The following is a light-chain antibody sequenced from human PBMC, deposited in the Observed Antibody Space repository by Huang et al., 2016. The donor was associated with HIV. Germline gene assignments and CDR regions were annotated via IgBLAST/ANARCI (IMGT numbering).Light chain of an antibody. V-gene: IGKV3-15*01. CDR3: QQYNNWPIT. CDR2: GAS. CDR1: PSVSNN. J-gene: IGKJ3*01. Sequence: EIVMTQSPATLSVSPGERVTLSCRASPSVSNNLAWYQQKPGQAPRLLVYGASTRATGIPARFSGSGSGTDFTLTISSLQSEHFAVYYCQQYNNWPITFGPGTKVDTK.